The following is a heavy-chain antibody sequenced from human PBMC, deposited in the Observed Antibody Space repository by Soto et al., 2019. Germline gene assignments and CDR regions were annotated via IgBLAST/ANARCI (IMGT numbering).Heavy chain of an antibody. CDR3: AKDQGGGLDY. CDR2: ISGSGDTT. V-gene: IGHV3-23*01. J-gene: IGHJ4*02. Sequence: GGSLRLSCAASGFTFSNYAISWVRQAPGKGLEWVSIISGSGDTTYYADSVKGRFTISRDNSKNTLYLQMNSLRAEDTAVYYCAKDQGGGLDYWGQGTLVTVSS. D-gene: IGHD3-10*01. CDR1: GFTFSNYA.